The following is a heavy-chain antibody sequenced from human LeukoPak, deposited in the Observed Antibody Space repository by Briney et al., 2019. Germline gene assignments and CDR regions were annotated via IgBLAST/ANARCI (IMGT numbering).Heavy chain of an antibody. J-gene: IGHJ4*02. CDR3: ARDLHPRLAGFFDY. V-gene: IGHV3-53*01. Sequence: GGSLRFSCAASGFTVISNYMSWVRQAPGKGLEWVSVIYSGGNTYYADSVESRFTISRDNSKNTLYLQMKTLKAEDTAVYYCARDLHPRLAGFFDYWGQGTLVTVSS. CDR1: GFTVISNY. D-gene: IGHD3-3*02. CDR2: IYSGGNT.